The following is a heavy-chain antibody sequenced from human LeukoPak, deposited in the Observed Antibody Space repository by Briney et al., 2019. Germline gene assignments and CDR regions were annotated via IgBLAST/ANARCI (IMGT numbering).Heavy chain of an antibody. D-gene: IGHD3-22*01. CDR2: IYYSGST. Sequence: SETLSLTCTVSGGSISSYYWGWIRQPPGKGLEWIGSIYYSGSTYYNPSLKSRVTISVDTSKNQFSLKLSSVTAADTAVYYCASQYYDSSGGIFDYWGQGTLVTVSS. CDR3: ASQYYDSSGGIFDY. J-gene: IGHJ4*02. V-gene: IGHV4-39*07. CDR1: GGSISSYY.